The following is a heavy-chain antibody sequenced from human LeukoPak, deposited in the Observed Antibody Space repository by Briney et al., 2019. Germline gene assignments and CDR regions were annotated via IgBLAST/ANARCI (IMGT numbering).Heavy chain of an antibody. V-gene: IGHV4-61*03. CDR2: ISYSENT. J-gene: IGHJ4*02. Sequence: SETLSLTCTGSGVSVSSESNYSSWIRQPPGKGLEWIGYISYSENTDYNPSLKSPVTMSLGKSKNDLHLKIDSVTAADTAVYSCASGYWNNWRFDYWGQGTLVTVSS. CDR3: ASGYWNNWRFDY. D-gene: IGHD1/OR15-1a*01. CDR1: GVSVSSESNY.